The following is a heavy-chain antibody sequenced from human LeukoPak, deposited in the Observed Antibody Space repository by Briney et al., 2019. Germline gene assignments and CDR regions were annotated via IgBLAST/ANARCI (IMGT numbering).Heavy chain of an antibody. J-gene: IGHJ5*02. CDR2: FDPEDGET. V-gene: IGHV1-24*01. D-gene: IGHD2-2*01. Sequence: ASVKVSCKVSGYTLTELSMHWVRQAPGKGLEWMGGFDPEDGETIYAQKFQGRVTMTEDTSTDTAYMELSSLRSEDTAVYYCATVGDCSSTSCYAFWFDPWGQGTLVTVSS. CDR3: ATVGDCSSTSCYAFWFDP. CDR1: GYTLTELS.